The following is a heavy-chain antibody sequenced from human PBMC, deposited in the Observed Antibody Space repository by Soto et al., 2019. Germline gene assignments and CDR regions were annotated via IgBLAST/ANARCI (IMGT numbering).Heavy chain of an antibody. Sequence: QVQLVQSGAEVKKPGASVMVSCKASGYTFTSYYMHWVRQAPGQGLEWMGIINPSGGSTSYAQKFHGRVTMTRDTSTSTASMELSSLRSEDTAVYYCARDRGLYGDYVDYWGQGTLVTVSS. D-gene: IGHD3-16*01. V-gene: IGHV1-46*01. CDR2: INPSGGST. J-gene: IGHJ4*02. CDR3: ARDRGLYGDYVDY. CDR1: GYTFTSYY.